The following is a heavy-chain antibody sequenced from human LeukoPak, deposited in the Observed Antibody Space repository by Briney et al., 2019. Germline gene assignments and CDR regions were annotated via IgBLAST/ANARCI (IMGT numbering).Heavy chain of an antibody. V-gene: IGHV1-69*05. CDR1: GGTFSSYA. J-gene: IGHJ4*02. CDR3: ARVFLGYYYDSSGLYYFDC. CDR2: IIPIFGTA. D-gene: IGHD3-22*01. Sequence: ASVKVSCKASGGTFSSYAISWVRQAPGQGLEWMGRIIPIFGTANYAQKFQGRVTITTDESTSTAYMELSSLRSEDTAVYYCARVFLGYYYDSSGLYYFDCWGQGTLVTVSS.